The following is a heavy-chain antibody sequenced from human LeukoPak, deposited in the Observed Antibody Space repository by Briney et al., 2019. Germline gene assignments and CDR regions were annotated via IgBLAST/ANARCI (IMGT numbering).Heavy chain of an antibody. J-gene: IGHJ4*02. Sequence: GGSLRLSCAASGFTFSSYGMHWVRQAPGKGLEWVAFIRYDGSNKYYADSVKGRFTISRDNSKNTLYLQMNSLRAEDTAVYYCARGRGLPVRPPNEGFLDYWGRGTLVTVSS. D-gene: IGHD6-6*01. CDR1: GFTFSSYG. V-gene: IGHV3-30*02. CDR3: ARGRGLPVRPPNEGFLDY. CDR2: IRYDGSNK.